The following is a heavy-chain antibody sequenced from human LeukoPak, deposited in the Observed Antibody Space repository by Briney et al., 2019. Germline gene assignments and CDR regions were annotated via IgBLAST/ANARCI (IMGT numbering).Heavy chain of an antibody. CDR1: GYTFTGYY. V-gene: IGHV1-2*02. J-gene: IGHJ5*02. CDR3: ARDDIVVVPAAVGGGFDP. CDR2: INPNSGGT. D-gene: IGHD2-2*01. Sequence: ASVKVSCKASGYTFTGYYMHWVRQAPGQGLEWMGWINPNSGGTNYAQKFQGRVTMTRDMSTSTVYMELSSLRSEDTAVYYRARDDIVVVPAAVGGGFDPWGQGTLVTVSS.